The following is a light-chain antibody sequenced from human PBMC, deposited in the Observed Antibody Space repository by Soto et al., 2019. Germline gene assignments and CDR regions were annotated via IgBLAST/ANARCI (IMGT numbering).Light chain of an antibody. CDR3: ATWDNSLSSWL. Sequence: QSVLTQPPSVSAAPGQRVTISCSGSSSNIGNNPVSWYQHVPGTAPQYLIYDTDKRPSGIPGRFSASKSGTSATLGITGLQTGDEADYYCATWDNSLSSWLFGGGTQLTVL. V-gene: IGLV1-51*01. CDR1: SSNIGNNP. CDR2: DTD. J-gene: IGLJ2*01.